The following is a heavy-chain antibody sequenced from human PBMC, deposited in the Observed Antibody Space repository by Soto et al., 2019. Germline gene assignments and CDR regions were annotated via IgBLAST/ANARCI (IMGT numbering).Heavy chain of an antibody. V-gene: IGHV4-61*01. J-gene: IGHJ4*02. D-gene: IGHD4-17*01. CDR1: GGSVSSGSYY. Sequence: QVQLQESGPGLVKPSETLSLTCTVSGGSVSSGSYYWSWIRQPPGKGLEWIGYIYYSGSTNYNPSHKSRVSIAVETAKNLASLELSSVAAADTAVYYCARDVPVTPVNYWCQGTLVTLSS. CDR3: ARDVPVTPVNY. CDR2: IYYSGST.